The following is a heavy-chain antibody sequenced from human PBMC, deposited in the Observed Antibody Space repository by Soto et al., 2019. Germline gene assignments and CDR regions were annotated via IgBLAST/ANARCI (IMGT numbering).Heavy chain of an antibody. J-gene: IGHJ5*02. CDR1: GGTFNNYV. V-gene: IGHV1-69*01. CDR2: IIPLFGTA. CDR3: ATSSRRHRRGDTCYENWFDP. D-gene: IGHD4-17*01. Sequence: SCKASGGTFNNYVITWARQAPGQGLEWMGGIIPLFGTANYAQRFQGRLAITADESTNTAYMELNTLKSEDTAVYYCATSSRRHRRGDTCYENWFDPWGQGTLVTVSS.